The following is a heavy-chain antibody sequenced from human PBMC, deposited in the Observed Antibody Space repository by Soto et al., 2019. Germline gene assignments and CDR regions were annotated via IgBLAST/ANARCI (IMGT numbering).Heavy chain of an antibody. V-gene: IGHV3-7*05. CDR3: ARDRKLWSREYGMDV. CDR1: GFTFSSYW. D-gene: IGHD5-18*01. CDR2: IKQEGSEK. Sequence: PGGSLILSCAASGFTFSSYWMSWVRQAPGKGLEWVANIKQEGSEKYYVDSVKGRFTISRDNAKNSLYLQMNSLRAEDTAVYYCARDRKLWSREYGMDVWGQATTVTVSS. J-gene: IGHJ6*02.